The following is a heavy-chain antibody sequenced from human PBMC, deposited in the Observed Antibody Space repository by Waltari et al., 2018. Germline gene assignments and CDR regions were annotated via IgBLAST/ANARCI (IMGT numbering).Heavy chain of an antibody. CDR1: GDSSSSPYL. CDR3: ARDRGRGLYLDT. V-gene: IGHV4-4*02. Sequence: QLQLQESGPGLVQPSGTLSLPCAVSGDSSSSPYLWNWVRQPPGKGLEWIGQVHGSTGRTNYNPSFASRVTVSLDTYNNQFSLKLTYATAADTAVYYCARDRGRGLYLDTWGPGTLVTVSP. J-gene: IGHJ4*02. CDR2: VHGSTGRT. D-gene: IGHD2-15*01.